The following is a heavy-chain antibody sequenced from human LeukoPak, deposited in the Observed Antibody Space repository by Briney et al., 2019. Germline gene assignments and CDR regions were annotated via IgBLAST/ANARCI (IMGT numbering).Heavy chain of an antibody. D-gene: IGHD2-15*01. CDR3: ARENRYCSGGSCYSVASDDAFDI. V-gene: IGHV1-18*01. Sequence: ASVKVSCKASGHTITNYGITWVRQAPGQGLEWMGLISAYNGNTNYAQKFQGRVNMTTDTSTNTVYMELRSLRSDDTAVYYCARENRYCSGGSCYSVASDDAFDIWGQGTMVTVSS. J-gene: IGHJ3*02. CDR1: GHTITNYG. CDR2: ISAYNGNT.